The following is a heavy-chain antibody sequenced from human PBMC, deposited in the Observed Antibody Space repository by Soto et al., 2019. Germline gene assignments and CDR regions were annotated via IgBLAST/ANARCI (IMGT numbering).Heavy chain of an antibody. Sequence: ASVKVSCKSSGYPFTHYGITWVRQAPGQGLEWMGWISPFNGNTNYGQTLQGRVTLTTDTSTSTVYMELRSLRSDDTAVYYCAREQCFGRSYYYEIDVLGEVVTVTVSS. J-gene: IGHJ6*04. D-gene: IGHD3-10*01. V-gene: IGHV1-18*01. CDR2: ISPFNGNT. CDR1: GYPFTHYG. CDR3: AREQCFGRSYYYEIDV.